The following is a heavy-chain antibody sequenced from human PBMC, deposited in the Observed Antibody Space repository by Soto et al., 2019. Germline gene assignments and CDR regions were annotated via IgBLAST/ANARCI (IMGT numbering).Heavy chain of an antibody. CDR1: GGTFGSYA. CDR2: IIPIFGTA. D-gene: IGHD2-15*01. J-gene: IGHJ4*02. V-gene: IGHV1-69*13. Sequence: SVKVSCKASGGTFGSYAISWVRQAPGQGLEWMGGIIPIFGTANYAQKFQGRVTITADESTSTAYMELSSLRSEDTAVYYCASCYCSGGSCYPYYFDYWGQGTLVTVSS. CDR3: ASCYCSGGSCYPYYFDY.